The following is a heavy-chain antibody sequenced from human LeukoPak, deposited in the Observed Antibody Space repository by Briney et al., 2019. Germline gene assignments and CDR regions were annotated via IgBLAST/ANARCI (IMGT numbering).Heavy chain of an antibody. CDR1: GYTFTSYG. D-gene: IGHD6-19*01. CDR2: ISAYNGNT. J-gene: IGHJ6*02. CDR3: ARDTAVAGTGYGMDV. Sequence: GASVKVSCKASGYTFTSYGISWVRQAPGQGLEWMGWISAYNGNTNYAQRLQGRVTMTTDTSTSTAYMELRSLRSDDTAVYYCARDTAVAGTGYGMDVWGQGTTVTVSS. V-gene: IGHV1-18*01.